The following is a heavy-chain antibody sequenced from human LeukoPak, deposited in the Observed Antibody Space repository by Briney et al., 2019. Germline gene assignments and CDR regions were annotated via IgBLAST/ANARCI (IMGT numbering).Heavy chain of an antibody. V-gene: IGHV3-21*01. CDR1: GFTFSSYS. CDR2: ISSSSSYI. D-gene: IGHD6-13*01. CDR3: AREGIAAAGTTSYYYYYYMDV. J-gene: IGHJ6*03. Sequence: GGSLRLSCGVSGFTFSSYSMNWVRQAPGKGLEWVSSISSSSSYIYYADSVKGRFTISRDNAKNSLYLQMNSLRAEDTAVYYCAREGIAAAGTTSYYYYYYMDVWGKGTTVTVSS.